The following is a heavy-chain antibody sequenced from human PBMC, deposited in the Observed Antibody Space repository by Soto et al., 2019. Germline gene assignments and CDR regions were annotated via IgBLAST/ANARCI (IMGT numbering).Heavy chain of an antibody. CDR2: INPNGGVT. J-gene: IGHJ6*03. V-gene: IGHV1-2*04. CDR3: ARESGGATATLDYYYFYMHV. Sequence: QVQLVQSGAEVKKPGASVTVSCRSSGDTFNDYYIHWVRQAPGQGLEWMGWINPNGGVTKYAQKFQSWVTMTRDTSIRTVYMQLSRLRSDDTAVYYCARESGGATATLDYYYFYMHVWGTGTTVTVSS. D-gene: IGHD5-12*01. CDR1: GDTFNDYY.